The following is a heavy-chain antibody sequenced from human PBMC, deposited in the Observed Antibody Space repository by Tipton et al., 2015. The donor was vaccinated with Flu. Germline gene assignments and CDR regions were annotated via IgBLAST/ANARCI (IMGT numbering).Heavy chain of an antibody. J-gene: IGHJ4*02. D-gene: IGHD5-24*01. CDR1: GGSFSGYY. CDR2: INHSGST. Sequence: TLSLTCAVHGGSFSGYYWSWIRQPPGKGLEWIGEINHSGSTNYNPSLKSRVTISGDTSKTQFSLNLNSVTAADTAMYYCARGDGYNFDYWGQGTLVTVSS. V-gene: IGHV4-34*01. CDR3: ARGDGYNFDY.